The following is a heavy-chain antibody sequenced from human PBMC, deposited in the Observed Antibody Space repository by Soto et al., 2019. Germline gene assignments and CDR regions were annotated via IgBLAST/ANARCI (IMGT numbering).Heavy chain of an antibody. CDR1: GFTFSSYA. CDR3: SKDMKHYYGMDV. V-gene: IGHV3-23*01. J-gene: IGHJ6*02. Sequence: RGSLILSCAASGFTFSSYAMSWVRQAPGKGLEWVSAISGSGGSTYYADSVKGRFTISRDNSKNTLYLQMNSLRAEDTAVYYFSKDMKHYYGMDVWGQGTMVTVS. CDR2: ISGSGGST. D-gene: IGHD3-16*01.